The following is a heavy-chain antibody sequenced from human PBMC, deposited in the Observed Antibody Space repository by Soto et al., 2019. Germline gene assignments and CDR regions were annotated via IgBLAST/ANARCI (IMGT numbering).Heavy chain of an antibody. CDR3: ARGLEYYDFWSGGTYYYYYMDV. CDR2: IKQDGSEK. D-gene: IGHD3-3*01. V-gene: IGHV3-7*01. CDR1: GFTFSSFW. J-gene: IGHJ6*03. Sequence: PGGSLRLSXAASGFTFSSFWMSWVRQAPGKGLEWVANIKQDGSEKYYVDSVKGRFTISRDNAKNSLYLQMNSLRAEDTAVYYCARGLEYYDFWSGGTYYYYYMDVWGKGTTVTVSS.